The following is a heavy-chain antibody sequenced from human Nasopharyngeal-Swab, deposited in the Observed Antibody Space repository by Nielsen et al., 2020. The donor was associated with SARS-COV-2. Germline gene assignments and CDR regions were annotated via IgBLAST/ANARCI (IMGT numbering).Heavy chain of an antibody. Sequence: GESLKISCAASGFTFSSYGMHWVRQAPGKGLEWVAVISYDGSNKYYADSVKGRFTISRDNSKNTLYLQMNSLRAEDTAVYYCAKEGTAVAAGSWFDPWGQGTLVTVSS. J-gene: IGHJ5*02. CDR2: ISYDGSNK. CDR3: AKEGTAVAAGSWFDP. D-gene: IGHD6-19*01. CDR1: GFTFSSYG. V-gene: IGHV3-30*18.